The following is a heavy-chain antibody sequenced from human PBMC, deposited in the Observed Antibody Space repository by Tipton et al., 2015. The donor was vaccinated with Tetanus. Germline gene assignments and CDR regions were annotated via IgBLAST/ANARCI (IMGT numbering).Heavy chain of an antibody. Sequence: TLSLTCTVSGGSINKYYWNWIRQPPGKGLEWIGYIYYRGDTDYNPSLKSRVTISVDTSKNQFSLNLSSVTAADTAVYYCARDQARGARGWNFFDYWGQGSVVTVSS. CDR2: IYYRGDT. V-gene: IGHV4-59*01. D-gene: IGHD1-26*01. J-gene: IGHJ4*02. CDR1: GGSINKYY. CDR3: ARDQARGARGWNFFDY.